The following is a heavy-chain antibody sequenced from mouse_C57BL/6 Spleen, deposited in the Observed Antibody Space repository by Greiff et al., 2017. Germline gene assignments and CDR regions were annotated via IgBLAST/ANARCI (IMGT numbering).Heavy chain of an antibody. D-gene: IGHD1-1*01. CDR2: IYPSDSET. J-gene: IGHJ2*01. Sequence: QVQLQQPGAELVRPGSSVKLSCKASGYTFTSYWMDWVKQRPGQGLEWIGNIYPSDSETHYNQKFKDKATLTVDKSSSTAYMQLSSLTSEDSAVYYCARNGAFITTVVPFDDWGQGTTLTVSS. CDR1: GYTFTSYW. CDR3: ARNGAFITTVVPFDD. V-gene: IGHV1-61*01.